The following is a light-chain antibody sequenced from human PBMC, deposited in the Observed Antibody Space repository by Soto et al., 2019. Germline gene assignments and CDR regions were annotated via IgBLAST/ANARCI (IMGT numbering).Light chain of an antibody. Sequence: EVVMKQSPATLSVYPGEGVTLSCRASQGIGDTLAWYQHKPGQTPRLLIYDTSTRATGVPARFSGSGSGTDFTLTISSLEPEDFAVYYCQQRSDWRITFGQGTRLEIK. J-gene: IGKJ5*01. V-gene: IGKV3D-11*03. CDR2: DTS. CDR1: QGIGDT. CDR3: QQRSDWRIT.